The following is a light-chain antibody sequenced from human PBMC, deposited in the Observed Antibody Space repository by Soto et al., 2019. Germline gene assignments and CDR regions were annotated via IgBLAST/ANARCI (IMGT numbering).Light chain of an antibody. CDR3: NSYTSSNTYV. CDR1: SSDVGSYNR. CDR2: EVS. Sequence: QSVLTQPSSVSGSPGQSVTISCTGTSSDVGSYNRVSWYQQPPGTAPKLMIYEVSNRPSGVPDRFSGSKSGNTASLTISGLQPEDEADYYCNSYTSSNTYVFGTGTKVTVL. J-gene: IGLJ1*01. V-gene: IGLV2-18*02.